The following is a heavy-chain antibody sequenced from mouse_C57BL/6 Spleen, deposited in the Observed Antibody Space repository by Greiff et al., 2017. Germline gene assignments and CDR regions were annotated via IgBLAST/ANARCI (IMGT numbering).Heavy chain of an antibody. CDR1: GYSITSGYY. CDR2: ISYDGSN. CDR3: ARDLGYDGYWFAY. Sequence: DVQLQESGPGLVKPSQSLSLTCSVTGYSITSGYYWNWIRQFPGNKLEWMGYISYDGSNNYNPSLKNRISITRDTSKNQFFLKLNSVTTEDTATYYCARDLGYDGYWFAYWGQGTLVTVSA. D-gene: IGHD2-3*01. J-gene: IGHJ3*01. V-gene: IGHV3-6*01.